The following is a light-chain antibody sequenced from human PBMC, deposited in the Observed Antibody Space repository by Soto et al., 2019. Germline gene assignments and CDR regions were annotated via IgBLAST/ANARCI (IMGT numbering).Light chain of an antibody. V-gene: IGKV1-8*01. CDR3: QHYYNYPRT. CDR1: QDIHNY. J-gene: IGKJ1*01. Sequence: AVLLTQSPSSFSASTGDRATITCRASQDIHNYLAWYQQVPGKAPKLLLYAASILQTGVPSRFSGSGSGTDCTLTSDGLQSEDFGTYFCQHYYNYPRTFGQGTTVE. CDR2: AAS.